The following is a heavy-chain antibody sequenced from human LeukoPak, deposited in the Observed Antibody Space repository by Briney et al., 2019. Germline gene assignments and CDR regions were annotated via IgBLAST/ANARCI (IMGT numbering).Heavy chain of an antibody. D-gene: IGHD3-3*01. J-gene: IGHJ6*03. CDR1: GYSISSGYY. CDR2: IYHSGST. Sequence: SETLSLTCTVSGYSISSGYYWGWIRQPPGKGLEWIGSIYHSGSTYYNPPLKSRVTISVDTSKNQFSLKLSSVTAADTAVYYCARVVYYDFWSGYQYYYYYMDVWGKGTTVTVSS. CDR3: ARVVYYDFWSGYQYYYYYMDV. V-gene: IGHV4-38-2*02.